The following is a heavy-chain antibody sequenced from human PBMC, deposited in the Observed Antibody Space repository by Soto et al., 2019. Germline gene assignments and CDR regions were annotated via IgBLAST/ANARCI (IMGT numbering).Heavy chain of an antibody. D-gene: IGHD3-22*01. V-gene: IGHV1-69*01. Sequence: QVHLVQSGAEVKKPGSSVKVSCKASGSAFNSFAITWVRQAPGQGLEWMGEIIPLLATTKYAQKFMGRVTITADESTGTAYMELTNLRSDDTAIYYCARGGSGYTWFNEFWGQGTLVTVSS. CDR3: ARGGSGYTWFNEF. CDR1: GSAFNSFA. CDR2: IIPLLATT. J-gene: IGHJ4*02.